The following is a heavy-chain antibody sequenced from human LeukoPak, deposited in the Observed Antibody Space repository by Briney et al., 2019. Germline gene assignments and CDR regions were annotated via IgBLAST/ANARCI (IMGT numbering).Heavy chain of an antibody. J-gene: IGHJ4*02. CDR3: ARDRTGWGPRGGFDY. V-gene: IGHV4-39*07. Sequence: SETLSLTCTVSGGSISSSSYYWGWIRQPPGKGLEWIGSIYYSGSTYYNPSLKSRVTISVDTSKNQFSLKLSSVTAADTAVYYCARDRTGWGPRGGFDYWGQGTLVTVSS. D-gene: IGHD7-27*01. CDR1: GGSISSSSYY. CDR2: IYYSGST.